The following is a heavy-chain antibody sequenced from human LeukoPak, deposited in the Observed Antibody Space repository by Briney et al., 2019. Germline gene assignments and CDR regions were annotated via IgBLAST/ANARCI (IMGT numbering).Heavy chain of an antibody. D-gene: IGHD4-17*01. J-gene: IGHJ6*03. V-gene: IGHV4-38-2*02. CDR1: GYSISSGYY. CDR2: IYHSGST. Sequence: SSETLSLTCTVSGYSISSGYYWGWIRQPPGKGLEWIGSIYHSGSTYYNPSLKSRVTISVDTSKNQFSLKLSSVTAADTAVYYCARDYGDNRVYYYYYYYMDVWGKGTTVTVSS. CDR3: ARDYGDNRVYYYYYYYMDV.